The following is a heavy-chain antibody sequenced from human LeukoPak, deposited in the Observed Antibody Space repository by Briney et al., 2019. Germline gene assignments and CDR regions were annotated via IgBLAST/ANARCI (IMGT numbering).Heavy chain of an antibody. D-gene: IGHD6-19*01. J-gene: IGHJ2*01. Sequence: GASVKVPCKASGYTFTSYDISWVRQAPGQGLEWMGWISAYNGNTNYAQKLTGRVTMTTYTYTSTVYMAMRSLRSDDTAVYYCARDRIAVAGISWYFDLWGRGTLVTVSS. CDR3: ARDRIAVAGISWYFDL. V-gene: IGHV1-18*01. CDR1: GYTFTSYD. CDR2: ISAYNGNT.